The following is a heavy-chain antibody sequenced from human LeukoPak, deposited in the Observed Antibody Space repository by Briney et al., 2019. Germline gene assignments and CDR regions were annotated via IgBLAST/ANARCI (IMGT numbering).Heavy chain of an antibody. D-gene: IGHD2-21*01. CDR1: GFTFSSYA. CDR2: ISITGGGT. J-gene: IGHJ4*02. Sequence: GGSLRLSCAASGFTFSSYAMSWVRQAPGKGLEWVSGISITGGGTYYADSVKGRFTISRDNSKNTLYLQMNSLRAEDTAVYYCASLNGAAVDWDAAYWGQGTLLTVSS. V-gene: IGHV3-23*01. CDR3: ASLNGAAVDWDAAY.